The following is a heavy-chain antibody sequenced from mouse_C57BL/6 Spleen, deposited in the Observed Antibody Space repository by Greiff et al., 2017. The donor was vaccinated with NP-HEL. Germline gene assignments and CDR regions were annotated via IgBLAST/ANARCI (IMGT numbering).Heavy chain of an antibody. J-gene: IGHJ2*01. D-gene: IGHD2-4*01. V-gene: IGHV1-52*01. CDR2: IYPSDSDT. CDR1: GYTFTSYW. Sequence: QVQLQQPGAELVRPGSSVKLSCKASGYTFTSYWMHWVKQRPIQGLEWIGNIYPSDSDTHYNQKFKYQATLTVDKSSSTAYMQLSSLTSEDSAVYYCARRSDYLYYFDYWGQGTTLTVSS. CDR3: ARRSDYLYYFDY.